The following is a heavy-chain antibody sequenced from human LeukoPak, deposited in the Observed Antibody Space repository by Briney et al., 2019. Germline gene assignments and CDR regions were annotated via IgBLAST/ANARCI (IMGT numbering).Heavy chain of an antibody. CDR1: GFTFSDYY. CDR3: ASYAVDDFWSGYSQYYFDY. CDR2: ISSSGSTI. V-gene: IGHV3-11*01. Sequence: GGSLRLSCAASGFTFSDYYMSWIRQAPGKGLEWVSYISSSGSTIYYADSVKGRFTISRDSAKNSPYLQMNSLRAEDTAVYYCASYAVDDFWSGYSQYYFDYWGQGTLVTVSS. D-gene: IGHD3-3*01. J-gene: IGHJ4*02.